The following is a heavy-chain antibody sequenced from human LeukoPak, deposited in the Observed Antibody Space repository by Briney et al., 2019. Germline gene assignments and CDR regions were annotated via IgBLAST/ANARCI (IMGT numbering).Heavy chain of an antibody. CDR3: ARTLYGDYMQIDY. CDR1: GGSFSGYY. V-gene: IGHV4-59*01. CDR2: IYYSGST. D-gene: IGHD4-17*01. Sequence: PSETLSLTCAVYGGSFSGYYWSWIRQPPGKGLKWIGYIYYSGSTNYSPSLKSRVTISVDTSKNQFSLKLSSVTAADTAVYYCARTLYGDYMQIDYWGQGTLVTVSS. J-gene: IGHJ4*02.